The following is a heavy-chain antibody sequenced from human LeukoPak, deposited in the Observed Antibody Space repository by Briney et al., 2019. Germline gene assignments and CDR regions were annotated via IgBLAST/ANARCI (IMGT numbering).Heavy chain of an antibody. CDR3: ARGATAGRFSLRPTGAYYMDV. Sequence: RASVKVSCKASGYTFTGYYMHWVRQAPGQGLEWMGWINPNSGGTNCAQKFQGRVTMTRDTSINTAYMELSSLRFDDTAVYYCARGATAGRFSLRPTGAYYMDVWGKGTTVTISS. J-gene: IGHJ6*03. CDR2: INPNSGGT. D-gene: IGHD6-13*01. V-gene: IGHV1-2*02. CDR1: GYTFTGYY.